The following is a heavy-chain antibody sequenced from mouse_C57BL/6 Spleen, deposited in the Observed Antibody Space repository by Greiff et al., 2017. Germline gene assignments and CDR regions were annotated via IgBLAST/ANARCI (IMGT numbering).Heavy chain of an antibody. D-gene: IGHD1-1*01. V-gene: IGHV14-3*01. Sequence: VQLQQSVAELVRPGASVKLSCTASGFNIQNTYMHWVKQRPEQGLEWIGRIDPANGNTKYAPKFQGKATITADTSSNTAYLQLSSLTSEDTAIYYCAREDYYGSSYVRYYAMDYWGQGTSVTVSS. J-gene: IGHJ4*01. CDR3: AREDYYGSSYVRYYAMDY. CDR1: GFNIQNTY. CDR2: IDPANGNT.